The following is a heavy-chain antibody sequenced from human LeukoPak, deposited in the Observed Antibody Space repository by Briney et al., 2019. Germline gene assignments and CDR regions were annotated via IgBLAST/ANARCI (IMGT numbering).Heavy chain of an antibody. CDR3: ARDVGAAGPDY. J-gene: IGHJ4*02. CDR1: GGSISSGGYY. CDR2: IYYSGST. V-gene: IGHV4-61*08. D-gene: IGHD6-13*01. Sequence: PSETLSLTCTVSGGSISSGGYYWSWIRQPPGKGLEWIGYIYYSGSTNYNPSLKSRVTISVGTSKNQFSLKLSSVTAADTAVYYCARDVGAAGPDYWGQGTLVTVSS.